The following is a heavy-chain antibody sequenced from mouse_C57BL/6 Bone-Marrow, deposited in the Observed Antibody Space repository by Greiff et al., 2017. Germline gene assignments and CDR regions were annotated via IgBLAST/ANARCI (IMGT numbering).Heavy chain of an antibody. J-gene: IGHJ1*03. V-gene: IGHV3-8*01. CDR2: ISYSGST. D-gene: IGHD1-1*01. Sequence: EVQLVESGPGLAKPSQPLSLTCSVTGYSIPSDYWNWIRKFPGNKLEYMGYISYSGSTHYNPSRNSRISITRDTTTNQYYLQLNSVTTEDTATYYGARLITTLVAPQYWYFDVWGTGTTVTVSS. CDR3: ARLITTLVAPQYWYFDV. CDR1: GYSIPSDY.